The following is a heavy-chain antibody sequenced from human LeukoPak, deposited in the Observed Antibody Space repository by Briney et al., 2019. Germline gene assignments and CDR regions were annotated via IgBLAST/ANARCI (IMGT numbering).Heavy chain of an antibody. D-gene: IGHD5-18*01. Sequence: SETLSLTCTVSGGSISSYYWSWIRQPPGKGLEWIGYIYYSGSTNYNPSLKSRVTISVDTSKNQFSLKLSSVTAADTAVYYCARGYSYGYGWFDPWGQGTLDTVSS. CDR2: IYYSGST. CDR3: ARGYSYGYGWFDP. V-gene: IGHV4-59*08. CDR1: GGSISSYY. J-gene: IGHJ5*02.